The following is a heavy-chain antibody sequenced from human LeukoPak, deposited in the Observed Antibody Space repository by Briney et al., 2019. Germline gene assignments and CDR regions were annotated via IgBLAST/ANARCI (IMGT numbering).Heavy chain of an antibody. CDR3: ARIVVVPAAIYWFDP. CDR2: ISAYNGNT. D-gene: IGHD2-2*02. V-gene: IGHV1-18*01. CDR1: GYTFTNYG. Sequence: ASVKVSCKASGYTFTNYGISWVRQAPGQGLEWMGWISAYNGNTNYAQKLQGRVTMTTDTSTSTAYMELRSLRSDDTAVYYCARIVVVPAAIYWFDPWGQGTLVTVSS. J-gene: IGHJ5*02.